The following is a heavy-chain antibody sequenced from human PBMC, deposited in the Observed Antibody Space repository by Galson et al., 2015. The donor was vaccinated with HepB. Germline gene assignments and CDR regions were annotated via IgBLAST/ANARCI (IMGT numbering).Heavy chain of an antibody. D-gene: IGHD6-19*01. Sequence: SLRLSCAASGFTFSSYAMHWVRQAPGKGLEWVAVISYDGSNKYYADSVKGRFTISRDNSKNTLYLQMNSLRAEDTAVYYCARDGWGWLVRRSLGIDYWGQGTLVTVSS. CDR3: ARDGWGWLVRRSLGIDY. CDR1: GFTFSSYA. V-gene: IGHV3-30-3*01. CDR2: ISYDGSNK. J-gene: IGHJ4*02.